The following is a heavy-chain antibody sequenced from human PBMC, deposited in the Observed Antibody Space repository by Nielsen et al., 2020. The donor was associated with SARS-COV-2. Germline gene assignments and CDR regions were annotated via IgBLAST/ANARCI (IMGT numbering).Heavy chain of an antibody. CDR1: GDTFNSYG. CDR2: IIPIFATP. J-gene: IGHJ1*01. V-gene: IGHV1-69*13. Sequence: SAKVSCKAAGDTFNSYGIHWVRQAPGQGLEWIGGIIPIFATPHYAQKFQGRVTLTADESTGTAYMELSSLRSEDTAVYYCARVGELSPGLLCPNVWGQGTLVTVSS. CDR3: ARVGELSPGLLCPNV. D-gene: IGHD3-16*01.